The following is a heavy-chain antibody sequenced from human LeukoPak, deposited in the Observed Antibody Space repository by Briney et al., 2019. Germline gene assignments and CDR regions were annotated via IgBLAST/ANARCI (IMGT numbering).Heavy chain of an antibody. Sequence: SETLSLTCTVSGGSISSYYWSWIRQPPGKGLEWIGYIYYSGSTNYNPSLKSRVTISVDTSKNQFSLKLSSATAADTAVYYCARVSHNTGTTDYWGQGTLVTVSS. CDR2: IYYSGST. CDR3: ARVSHNTGTTDY. V-gene: IGHV4-59*01. CDR1: GGSISSYY. J-gene: IGHJ4*02. D-gene: IGHD1-1*01.